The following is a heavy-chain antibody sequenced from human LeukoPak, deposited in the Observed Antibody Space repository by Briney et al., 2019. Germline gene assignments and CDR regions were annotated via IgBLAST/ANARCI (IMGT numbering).Heavy chain of an antibody. CDR3: ARHPRMVRGVKLWAFDY. D-gene: IGHD3-10*01. J-gene: IGHJ4*02. CDR2: INHSGST. V-gene: IGHV4-34*01. CDR1: GGSFSGYY. Sequence: NPSETLSLTCAVYGGSFSGYYWSWIRQPPGKGLEWIGEINHSGSTNYNPSLKSRVTISVDTSKNQFSLKLSSVTAADTAVYYCARHPRMVRGVKLWAFDYWGQGTLVTVSS.